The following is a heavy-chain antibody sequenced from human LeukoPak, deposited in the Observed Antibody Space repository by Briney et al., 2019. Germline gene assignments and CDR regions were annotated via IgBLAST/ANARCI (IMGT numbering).Heavy chain of an antibody. CDR3: ARVGNPLVTVFAWFDP. D-gene: IGHD3-3*01. J-gene: IGHJ5*02. CDR1: GGSISSSSSY. Sequence: SETLSLTCTVSGGSISSSSSYWGWIRQPPGKGLEWIGSIYYSGSTYYNPSLKSRVTMSVDTSTNQFSLKLSSVTAAGTALYYCARVGNPLVTVFAWFDPWGQGTLVTVSS. CDR2: IYYSGST. V-gene: IGHV4-39*07.